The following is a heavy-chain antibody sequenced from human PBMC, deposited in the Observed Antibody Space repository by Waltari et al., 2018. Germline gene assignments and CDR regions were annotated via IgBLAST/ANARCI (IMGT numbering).Heavy chain of an antibody. V-gene: IGHV3-74*01. D-gene: IGHD5-12*01. CDR1: GFPFSSSW. CDR3: ARERGGGYGLGS. J-gene: IGHJ4*02. CDR2: INSDGSST. Sequence: EVQLVESGGGLVQPGGSLRLSCAASGFPFSSSWMHWVRQAPGKGLVWVSRINSDGSSTSYADSVKGRFTISRDNAKNTLYLQMNSLRAEDTAVYYCARERGGGYGLGSWGQGTLVTVSS.